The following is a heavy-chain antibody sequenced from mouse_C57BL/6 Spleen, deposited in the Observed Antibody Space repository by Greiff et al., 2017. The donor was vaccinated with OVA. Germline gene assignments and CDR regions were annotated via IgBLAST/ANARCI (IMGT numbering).Heavy chain of an antibody. CDR1: GYTFTSYD. D-gene: IGHD1-1*01. V-gene: IGHV1-85*01. CDR3: ARGNYYGSSRYFDY. J-gene: IGHJ2*01. CDR2: IYPRDGST. Sequence: VKLVESGPELVKPGASVKLSCKASGYTFTSYDINWVKQRPGQGLEWIGWIYPRDGSTKYNEKFKGKATLTVDTSSSTAYMELHRLTSEDSAVYFCARGNYYGSSRYFDYWGQGTTLTVSS.